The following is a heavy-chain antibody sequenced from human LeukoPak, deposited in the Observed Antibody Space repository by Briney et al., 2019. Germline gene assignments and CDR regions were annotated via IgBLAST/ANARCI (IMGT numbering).Heavy chain of an antibody. V-gene: IGHV5-51*01. Sequence: GESLKISCKGSGYSFTSYWIGWVRQMPGKGLEWMGIIYPGDSDTRYSPSFQGQVTISADKSISTAYLQWSSLKASDTAMYYCARMLNPYYYDSSGYYQDYYYMDVWGKGTTVTVSS. CDR3: ARMLNPYYYDSSGYYQDYYYMDV. CDR2: IYPGDSDT. CDR1: GYSFTSYW. D-gene: IGHD3-22*01. J-gene: IGHJ6*03.